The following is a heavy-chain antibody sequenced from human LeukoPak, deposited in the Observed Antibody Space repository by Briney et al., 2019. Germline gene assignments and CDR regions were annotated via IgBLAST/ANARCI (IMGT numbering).Heavy chain of an antibody. CDR2: INAGNGNT. Sequence: EASVKVSCKASGYTFTSYAMHWVRQAPGQRLEWMGWINAGNGNTKYSQKFQGRVTITRDTSASTAYMELSSLRSEDTAVYYCARDQGRQPAGYSQHWGQGTLVTVSS. J-gene: IGHJ1*01. D-gene: IGHD3-10*01. CDR3: ARDQGRQPAGYSQH. V-gene: IGHV1-3*01. CDR1: GYTFTSYA.